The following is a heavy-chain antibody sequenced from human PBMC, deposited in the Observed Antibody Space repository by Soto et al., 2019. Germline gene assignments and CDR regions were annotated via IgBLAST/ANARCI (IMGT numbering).Heavy chain of an antibody. CDR3: ATGGRGYSYAPRFYFEY. D-gene: IGHD5-18*01. CDR1: GAICSSNA. Sequence: QVQLVQSGAGVKKPGSSVKVTCKASGAICSSNAISWVRQAPGQGLEWMGGILPIFGRTNYAQKFQGRVTITADESTRTAYMELSSLKSEDTAVYYCATGGRGYSYAPRFYFEYWGQGTLVTVSS. CDR2: ILPIFGRT. J-gene: IGHJ4*02. V-gene: IGHV1-69*01.